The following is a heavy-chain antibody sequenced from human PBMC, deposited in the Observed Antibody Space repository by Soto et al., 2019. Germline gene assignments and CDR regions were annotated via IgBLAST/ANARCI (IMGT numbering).Heavy chain of an antibody. CDR3: AIDSGSYYDAFDI. CDR1: GYTFTSYG. V-gene: IGHV1-18*01. CDR2: IGAYNGNT. Sequence: GASVKVSCKASGYTFTSYGISWVRQAPGQGLEWMGWIGAYNGNTKYSQKFQGRVTITRDTSASTAYMELSSLRSEDTAVYYCAIDSGSYYDAFDIWGQGTMVTVSS. J-gene: IGHJ3*02. D-gene: IGHD1-26*01.